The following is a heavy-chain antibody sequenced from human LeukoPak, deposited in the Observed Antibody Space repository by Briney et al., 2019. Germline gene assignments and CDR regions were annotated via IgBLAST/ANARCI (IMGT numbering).Heavy chain of an antibody. CDR2: ISAYNGNT. Sequence: ASVKVSCKASGYTFTSYGISWVRQAPGQGLEWMGWISAYNGNTNYAQKLQGRVTMTTDTSTSTAYMELRSLRSDDTAVYYCARRTYYYDSSGYSVLGYGYYYYYMDVWGKGTTVAVSS. J-gene: IGHJ6*03. CDR1: GYTFTSYG. CDR3: ARRTYYYDSSGYSVLGYGYYYYYMDV. D-gene: IGHD3-22*01. V-gene: IGHV1-18*01.